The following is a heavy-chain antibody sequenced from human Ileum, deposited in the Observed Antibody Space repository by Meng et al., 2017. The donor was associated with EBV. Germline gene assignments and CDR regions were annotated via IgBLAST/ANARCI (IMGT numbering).Heavy chain of an antibody. V-gene: IGHV1-18*01. Sequence: GAEGRKPGDQGKVSCKASVYTFSNFGISWLRQAPGQGLEWMGWTSAYNGNTNYAQNLQGRVTMTTETSTGTAYMEVRSLRSDDTAVYYCARAGNGGGYYFTYWGQGTLVTVSS. CDR3: ARAGNGGGYYFTY. J-gene: IGHJ4*02. CDR2: TSAYNGNT. D-gene: IGHD2-8*01. CDR1: VYTFSNFG.